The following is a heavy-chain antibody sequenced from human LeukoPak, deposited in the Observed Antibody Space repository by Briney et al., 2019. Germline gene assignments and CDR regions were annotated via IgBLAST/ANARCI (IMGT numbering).Heavy chain of an antibody. Sequence: HRASVKVSCKASGYTFTGYYMHWVRQAPGQGLEWMGWINPNSGGTNYAQKFQGRVTMTRDTSISTAYMELRSLRSDDTAVYYCARGGGGYYDSSGSAGYWGQGTLVTVSS. CDR3: ARGGGGYYDSSGSAGY. D-gene: IGHD3-22*01. V-gene: IGHV1-2*02. J-gene: IGHJ4*02. CDR2: INPNSGGT. CDR1: GYTFTGYY.